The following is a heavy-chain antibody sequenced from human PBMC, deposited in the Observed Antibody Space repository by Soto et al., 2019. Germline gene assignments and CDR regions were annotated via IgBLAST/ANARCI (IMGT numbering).Heavy chain of an antibody. J-gene: IGHJ6*02. CDR1: GGTFGSYA. CDR2: IIPIPGTA. Sequence: QVQQVQSGAEVKKPGSSVKVSCKASGGTFGSYAISWVRQAPGQGLEWMGGIIPIPGTANYAQKFQGRVTIAADESTSTAYMELSSLRSEDTAVYYCARSQGSSTSLEIYYYYYYGMDVWGQGTTVTVSS. V-gene: IGHV1-69*01. D-gene: IGHD2-2*01. CDR3: ARSQGSSTSLEIYYYYYYGMDV.